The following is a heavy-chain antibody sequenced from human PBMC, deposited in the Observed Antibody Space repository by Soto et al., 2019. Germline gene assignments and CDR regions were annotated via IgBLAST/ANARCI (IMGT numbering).Heavy chain of an antibody. Sequence: EVHLLESGGGLVHPGESLRLSCGASGFTFSSCVMTWVRQAPGKGLEWVSGITNSGTGTYYADSVKGRFTISRDNSKNPMYLQMKNLRDEATGVYYCAKGLIDGRWYAEDWGQGTLVAVSS. J-gene: IGHJ1*01. CDR1: GFTFSSCV. CDR2: ITNSGTGT. D-gene: IGHD6-13*01. V-gene: IGHV3-23*01. CDR3: AKGLIDGRWYAED.